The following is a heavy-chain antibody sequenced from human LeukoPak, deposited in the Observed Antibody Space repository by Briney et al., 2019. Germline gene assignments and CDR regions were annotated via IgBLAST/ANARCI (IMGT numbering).Heavy chain of an antibody. D-gene: IGHD3-22*01. CDR2: ISSSSGTI. V-gene: IGHV3-48*01. J-gene: IGHJ4*02. CDR3: ARDVPYYYDSSGNFDY. Sequence: PGGSLRLSCAASGFTFNSFAMNWVRQAPGKGLEWVSYISSSSGTIYYVDSVKGRFTISRDNAKNSLYLQMNSLRAEDTAVFYCARDVPYYYDSSGNFDYWGQGTLVTVSS. CDR1: GFTFNSFA.